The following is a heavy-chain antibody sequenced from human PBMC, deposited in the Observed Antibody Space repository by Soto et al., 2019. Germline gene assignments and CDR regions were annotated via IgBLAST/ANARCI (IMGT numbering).Heavy chain of an antibody. D-gene: IGHD2-2*01. Sequence: ASVKVSCKVSGYTLTELSMHWVRQAPGKGLEWMGGFDPEDGETIYAQKFQGRVTMTEDTSTDTAYMELSSLRSEDTAVYYCATDHTVVPAASVAFDIWGQGTMVTVSS. V-gene: IGHV1-24*01. CDR1: GYTLTELS. J-gene: IGHJ3*02. CDR2: FDPEDGET. CDR3: ATDHTVVPAASVAFDI.